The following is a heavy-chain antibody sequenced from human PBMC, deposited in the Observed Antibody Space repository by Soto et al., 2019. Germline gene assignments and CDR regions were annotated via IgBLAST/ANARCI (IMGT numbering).Heavy chain of an antibody. D-gene: IGHD5-12*01. CDR3: ARGNHRWLQLWYFDL. V-gene: IGHV1-69*12. CDR2: IIPIYGTA. J-gene: IGHJ2*01. Sequence: QVQLVQSGAEVKKPGSWVTVSCKDSGGTFSSYTISWVRQAPGQGLEWMGGIIPIYGTANYAQKFQGRVTITADESTSTAYMELSSLRSEDTAVYYCARGNHRWLQLWYFDLWGRATLVTVSS. CDR1: GGTFSSYT.